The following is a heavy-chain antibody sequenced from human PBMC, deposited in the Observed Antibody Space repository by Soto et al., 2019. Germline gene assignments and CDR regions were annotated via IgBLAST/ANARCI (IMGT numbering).Heavy chain of an antibody. CDR1: GGSISRSRYY. V-gene: IGHV4-39*01. CDR2: IYYSGST. J-gene: IGHJ5*02. Sequence: SETLSLTCTVSGGSISRSRYYWGWIPQPPGKGLEWIGSIYYSGSTYYNPALNSRVTISVDTSKNQFFLKLISVTAAATAVYYCARHVVVPAAIGGCWFDPWGQGTLVTVSS. D-gene: IGHD2-2*01. CDR3: ARHVVVPAAIGGCWFDP.